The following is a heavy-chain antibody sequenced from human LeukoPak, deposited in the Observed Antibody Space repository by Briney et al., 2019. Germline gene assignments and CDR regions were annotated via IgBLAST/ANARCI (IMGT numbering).Heavy chain of an antibody. J-gene: IGHJ1*01. CDR2: ISWNSGSI. CDR3: AKAKYSSISSGVFQH. V-gene: IGHV3-9*01. CDR1: GFTFDDYA. Sequence: GGSLRLSCAASGFTFDDYAMHWARQAPGKGLEWVSGISWNSGSIGYADSVKGRFTISRDNAKNSLYLQMNSLRAEDTALYYCAKAKYSSISSGVFQHRGQGTLVTVSS. D-gene: IGHD6-13*01.